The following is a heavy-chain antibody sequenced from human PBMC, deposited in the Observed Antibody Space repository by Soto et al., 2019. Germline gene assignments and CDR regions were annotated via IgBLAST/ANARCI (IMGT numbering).Heavy chain of an antibody. CDR1: GFPFSSYA. Sequence: GGSLRLSCAASGFPFSSYAVHWVRQAPGKGLEWVAFISYDGSNKYFADSVRGRFTISRDNSENMVYLQMDSLRGEDTAVDYCARDRSAARYFDYWGQGTLVTVSS. D-gene: IGHD6-6*01. V-gene: IGHV3-30-3*01. CDR2: ISYDGSNK. CDR3: ARDRSAARYFDY. J-gene: IGHJ4*02.